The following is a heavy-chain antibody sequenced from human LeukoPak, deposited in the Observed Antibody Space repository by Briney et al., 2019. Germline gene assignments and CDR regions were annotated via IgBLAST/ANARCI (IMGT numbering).Heavy chain of an antibody. D-gene: IGHD3-3*01. CDR2: LNWNGAST. V-gene: IGHV3-20*04. J-gene: IGHJ6*03. Sequence: GGSLRLSCAASGFTFDDYGLSWVRQVPGKGLEWVSGLNWNGASTGYADSVKGRFTISRDNSKNTLYLQTNSLRAEDTAVYYCARDGDYDFWSYMDVWGKGTTVTVSS. CDR1: GFTFDDYG. CDR3: ARDGDYDFWSYMDV.